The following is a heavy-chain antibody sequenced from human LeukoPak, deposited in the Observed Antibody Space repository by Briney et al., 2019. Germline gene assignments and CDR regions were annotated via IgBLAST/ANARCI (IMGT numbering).Heavy chain of an antibody. Sequence: AGGSLRFSCEGSGFSMSVYWMSWVRQAPGKGLEGVGNIKPDGSERNYVDSVKGRFTISRDNAKKSLYLQMNRLRAQDTAVYYCARDWGAYYHFFDYRGQGTLVTVSS. J-gene: IGHJ4*02. V-gene: IGHV3-7*01. CDR3: ARDWGAYYHFFDY. D-gene: IGHD3-22*01. CDR1: GFSMSVYW. CDR2: IKPDGSER.